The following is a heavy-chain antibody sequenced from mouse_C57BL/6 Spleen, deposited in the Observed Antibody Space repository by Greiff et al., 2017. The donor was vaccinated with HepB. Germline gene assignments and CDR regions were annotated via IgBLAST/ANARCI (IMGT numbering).Heavy chain of an antibody. CDR3: ARTAQATAWFAY. CDR2: IYPGSGST. J-gene: IGHJ3*01. CDR1: GYTFTSYW. Sequence: QVQLQQPEAELVKPGASVKMSCKASGYTFTSYWITWVKQRPGQGLEWIGDIYPGSGSTNYNEKFKSKATLTVDTSSSTAYMQLSSLTSEDSAVYYCARTAQATAWFAYWGQGTLVTVSA. D-gene: IGHD3-2*02. V-gene: IGHV1-55*01.